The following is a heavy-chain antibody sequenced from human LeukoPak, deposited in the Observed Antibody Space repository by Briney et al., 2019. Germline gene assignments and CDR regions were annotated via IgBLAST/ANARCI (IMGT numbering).Heavy chain of an antibody. D-gene: IGHD5-24*01. V-gene: IGHV3-30*04. Sequence: GGSLRLSCAASEFIFSRYAMHWVRQAPGKGLVWVAILSYDDTNEYYADSVAGRFTISRGNSKNTLYLQMNSLRPDDTAVYYCARDRRDGNNLAFHFDYWGQGTLVTVSS. CDR1: EFIFSRYA. J-gene: IGHJ4*02. CDR2: LSYDDTNE. CDR3: ARDRRDGNNLAFHFDY.